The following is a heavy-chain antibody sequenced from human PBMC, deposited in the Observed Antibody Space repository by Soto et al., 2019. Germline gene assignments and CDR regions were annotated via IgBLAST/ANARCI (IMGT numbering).Heavy chain of an antibody. J-gene: IGHJ5*02. CDR3: ATVHLSKFDP. CDR2: MNPNSGNT. CDR1: GYTFTSYD. Sequence: QVQLVQSGAEVKKPGASVKVSCKASGYTFTSYDINWVRQATGQGLEWMGWMNPNSGNTGYAQKFQGRVTMTRNTSISTAYLELSRLRSEDTAGYYCATVHLSKFDPWGQGTLVTVSS. V-gene: IGHV1-8*01.